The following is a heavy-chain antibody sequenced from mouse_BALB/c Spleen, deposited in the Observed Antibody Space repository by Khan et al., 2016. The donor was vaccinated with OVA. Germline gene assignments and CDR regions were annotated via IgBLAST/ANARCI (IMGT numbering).Heavy chain of an antibody. CDR1: GFAFNSYD. CDR3: TRPSYYGNPWFTY. D-gene: IGHD2-10*01. V-gene: IGHV5-9*02. CDR2: ISSTGSYT. Sequence: EVELVESGGGLVKPGGSLKLSCEVSGFAFNSYDMSWVRQTPEKRLELVATISSTGSYTYYPDSVKGRFTISRDTARNTLYLQMSSLRSEDTALYYCTRPSYYGNPWFTYWGQGTLVTVSA. J-gene: IGHJ3*01.